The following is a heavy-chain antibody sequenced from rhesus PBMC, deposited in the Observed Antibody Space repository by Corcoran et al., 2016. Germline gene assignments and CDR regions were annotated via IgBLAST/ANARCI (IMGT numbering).Heavy chain of an antibody. CDR2: ISESGGTT. J-gene: IGHJ6*01. CDR3: TKAGTTSFGLDS. Sequence: DVQLVESGGGLVKPGGSLRLSCVVSGFTFSSYEMHWVRQAPGKGLEWFSVISESGGTTYYADSVKGRFTISRDNAKNSLFLQMNSLRAEDTAVYYCTKAGTTSFGLDSWGQGVVVTVSS. CDR1: GFTFSSYE. D-gene: IGHD1-20*01. V-gene: IGHV3-100*02.